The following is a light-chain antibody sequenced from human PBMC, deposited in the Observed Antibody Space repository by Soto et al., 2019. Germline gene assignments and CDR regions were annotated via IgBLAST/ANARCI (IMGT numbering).Light chain of an antibody. J-gene: IGLJ1*01. CDR1: TSDIAGYNY. CDR2: EVT. CDR3: NSDTSASFYV. V-gene: IGLV2-14*01. Sequence: QSVLAQPDSVYGSPGQPITISCTGTTSDIAGYNYVSWYQQHPGKATKLLIYEVTSRASGVSHRFSGYKSGNTASLTISGLQAEDEAEYYCNSDTSASFYVFGTGTKVTVL.